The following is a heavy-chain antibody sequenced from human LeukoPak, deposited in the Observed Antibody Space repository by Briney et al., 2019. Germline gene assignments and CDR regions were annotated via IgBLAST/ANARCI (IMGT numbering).Heavy chain of an antibody. CDR1: VFTFSSYG. CDR2: ISYDGSNK. V-gene: IGHV3-30*18. Sequence: GGSLRLSCAASVFTFSSYGIHWVRHAPGKGLEWVADISYDGSNKYYADSVKGRFTISRDNSKNSLYLQMNSLRAEDTAVYYCAKDRPPYSGSPVTFDIWGQGTMVTVSS. J-gene: IGHJ3*02. D-gene: IGHD1-26*01. CDR3: AKDRPPYSGSPVTFDI.